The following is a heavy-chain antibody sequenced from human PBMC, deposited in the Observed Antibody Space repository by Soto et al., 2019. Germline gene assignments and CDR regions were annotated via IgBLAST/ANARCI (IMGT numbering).Heavy chain of an antibody. CDR2: ISDRGDTT. Sequence: EVQLLESGGGLLQPGGSLRRSCVASGFTIRSNAMYWVRQAPGQGLEWVTGISDRGDTTHYAESVKGRVTISRDTSKKPLYLQLNTLRADDTAVYYCAKDEPGSSSFDYWGQGTLVTVSS. CDR3: AKDEPGSSSFDY. V-gene: IGHV3-23*01. CDR1: GFTIRSNA. D-gene: IGHD6-6*01. J-gene: IGHJ4*02.